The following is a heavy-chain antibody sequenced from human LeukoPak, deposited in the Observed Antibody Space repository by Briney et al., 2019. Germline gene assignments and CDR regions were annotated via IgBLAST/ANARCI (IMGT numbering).Heavy chain of an antibody. CDR3: ATRGSDFWSGFDY. Sequence: ASVKVACKLSGNTLRELPIQWVRQAGGKGLEWMAGFDPENAEIVYAQKFQGRVTMTEDTSTNTAYMELTSLTSDDTALYYCATRGSDFWSGFDYWGQGTQVTVSS. V-gene: IGHV1-24*01. D-gene: IGHD3-3*01. J-gene: IGHJ4*02. CDR1: GNTLRELP. CDR2: FDPENAEI.